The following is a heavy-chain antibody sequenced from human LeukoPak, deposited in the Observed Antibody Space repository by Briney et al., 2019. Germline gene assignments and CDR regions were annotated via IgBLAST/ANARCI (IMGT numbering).Heavy chain of an antibody. CDR3: ARDGRSSGFPDY. D-gene: IGHD5-12*01. CDR2: ISAYNGNT. J-gene: IGHJ4*02. Sequence: ASVKVSCKASGYTFTSYGISWVRQAPGQGLEWMGWISAYNGNTNYAQKLQGRVTMTRDTSTSTVYMELSSLRSEDTAVYYCARDGRSSGFPDYWGQGTLVTVSS. CDR1: GYTFTSYG. V-gene: IGHV1-18*01.